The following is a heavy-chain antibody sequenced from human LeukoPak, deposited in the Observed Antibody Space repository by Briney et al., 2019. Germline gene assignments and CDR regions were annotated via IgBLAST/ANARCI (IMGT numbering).Heavy chain of an antibody. CDR1: GGSISSYY. CDR3: ARDRCNSTTCASRGAFDI. V-gene: IGHV4-59*12. D-gene: IGHD2-2*01. CDR2: IYYTGST. Sequence: NPSQTLSLTCTVSGGSISSYYWSWIRQPPGKGVEWIGYIYYTGSTNNTSLKSRVTISVDTSKKQFSLKLTSVTAADTAVYYCARDRCNSTTCASRGAFDIWGEGTMVTVS. J-gene: IGHJ3*02.